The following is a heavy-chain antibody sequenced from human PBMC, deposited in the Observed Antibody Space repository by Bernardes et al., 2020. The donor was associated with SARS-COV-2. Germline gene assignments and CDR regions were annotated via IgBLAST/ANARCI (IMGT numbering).Heavy chain of an antibody. CDR1: GYPFTNYD. CDR2: MNPDRPHT. D-gene: IGHD6-19*01. CDR3: ARGPIGVAGTRVFDWFDP. V-gene: IGHV1-8*01. Sequence: ASVKVSCQASGYPFTNYDINWVRQAAGHGLAWMGWMNPDRPHTVYAQKFQGRITMTRNTSISTAYMELSSLRSEDTAVYYCARGPIGVAGTRVFDWFDPWGQGTLVSVSS. J-gene: IGHJ5*02.